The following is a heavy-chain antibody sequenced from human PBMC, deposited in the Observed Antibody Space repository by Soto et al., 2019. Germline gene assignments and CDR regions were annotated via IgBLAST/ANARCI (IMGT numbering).Heavy chain of an antibody. CDR3: ARGGSYYVGWFDP. V-gene: IGHV4-59*01. CDR2: IYYSGST. CDR1: GGSISSYY. D-gene: IGHD1-26*01. J-gene: IGHJ5*02. Sequence: SETLSLTCTVSGGSISSYYWSWIRQPPGKGLEWIGYIYYSGSTNYNPPLKSRVTISVDTTKNQFSLKLSSVTAADTAVYYCARGGSYYVGWFDPWGQGTLVTVSS.